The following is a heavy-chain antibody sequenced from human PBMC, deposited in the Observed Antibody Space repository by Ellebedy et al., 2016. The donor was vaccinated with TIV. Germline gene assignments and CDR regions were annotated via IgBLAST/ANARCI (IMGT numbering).Heavy chain of an antibody. CDR2: IYGGNGNT. CDR3: ARGAAVAGPFSYGMDV. Sequence: ASVKVSCXTSGYTFTGYTMHWVRQAPGQRLEWMGWIYGGNGNTKYSPKFQGRITITRDTSAKTVYMEMSSLRYEDTAVFYCARGAAVAGPFSYGMDVWGQGTVVTVSS. D-gene: IGHD6-13*01. J-gene: IGHJ6*02. CDR1: GYTFTGYT. V-gene: IGHV1-3*01.